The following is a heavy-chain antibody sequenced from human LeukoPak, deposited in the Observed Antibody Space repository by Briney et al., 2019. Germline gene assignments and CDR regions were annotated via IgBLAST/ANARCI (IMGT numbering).Heavy chain of an antibody. V-gene: IGHV4-38-2*02. CDR1: GYSISSGYY. D-gene: IGHD6-13*01. Sequence: SETLSLTCTVSGYSISSGYYWGWIRQPPGKGLEWIGSIYHSGSTYYNPSLKSRVTISVDTSKNQFSLKLSSVTAADTAVYYCARASSSWYDNWFDPWGQGTLVTVSS. J-gene: IGHJ5*02. CDR2: IYHSGST. CDR3: ARASSSWYDNWFDP.